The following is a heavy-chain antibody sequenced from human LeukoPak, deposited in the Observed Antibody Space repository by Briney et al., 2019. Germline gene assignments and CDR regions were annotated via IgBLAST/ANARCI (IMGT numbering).Heavy chain of an antibody. D-gene: IGHD3-9*01. CDR3: ARGGYAILTGYSYYYYMDV. Sequence: ASVKVSCKGSGGIFSSYAISWLRQAPGQGLEWMGGILPIFGTANYAQKFQGRVRITTDESTSTAYMELSSLRSEDTAVSYCARGGYAILTGYSYYYYMDVWGKGTTVTVSS. V-gene: IGHV1-69*05. J-gene: IGHJ6*03. CDR1: GGIFSSYA. CDR2: ILPIFGTA.